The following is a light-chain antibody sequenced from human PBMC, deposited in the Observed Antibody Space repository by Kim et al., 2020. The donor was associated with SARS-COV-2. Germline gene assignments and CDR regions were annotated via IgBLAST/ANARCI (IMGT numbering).Light chain of an antibody. V-gene: IGKV1-27*01. CDR2: ASS. CDR3: QKYNSAPLT. Sequence: DIQMTQSPPSLSASVGDRVTITCRASQDISNSLAWYQQKPGKVPKLLIFASSTLQSGVPSRFSGSGSGTDFTLTINSLQPEDVATYYCQKYNSAPLTFGGGTKVDIK. J-gene: IGKJ4*01. CDR1: QDISNS.